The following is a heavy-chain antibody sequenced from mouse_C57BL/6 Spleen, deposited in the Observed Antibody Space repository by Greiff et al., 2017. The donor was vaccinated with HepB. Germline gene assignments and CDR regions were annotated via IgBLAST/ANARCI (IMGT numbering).Heavy chain of an antibody. CDR2: INYDGSST. Sequence: EVQLVESEGGLVQPGSSMKLSCTASGFTFSDYYMAWVRQVPEKGLEWVANINYDGSSTYYLDSLKSRFIISRDNAKNILYLQMSSLKSEDTATYYCAIYYDYEGYFDVWGTGTTVTVSS. CDR3: AIYYDYEGYFDV. D-gene: IGHD2-4*01. CDR1: GFTFSDYY. J-gene: IGHJ1*03. V-gene: IGHV5-16*01.